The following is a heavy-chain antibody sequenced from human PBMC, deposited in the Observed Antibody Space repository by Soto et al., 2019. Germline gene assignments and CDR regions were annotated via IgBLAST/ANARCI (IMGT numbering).Heavy chain of an antibody. J-gene: IGHJ6*03. D-gene: IGHD4-4*01. CDR3: ASNDYSNYVDYYYYMDV. CDR1: GGAIGSYY. CDR2: IYYSGST. V-gene: IGHV4-59*08. Sequence: SETLALTCTVSGGAIGSYYWSWIRQPPGKGLEWIGYIYYSGSTNYNPSLKSRVTISVDTSKNQFSLKLSSVTAADTAVYYCASNDYSNYVDYYYYMDVWGKGTTVTVSS.